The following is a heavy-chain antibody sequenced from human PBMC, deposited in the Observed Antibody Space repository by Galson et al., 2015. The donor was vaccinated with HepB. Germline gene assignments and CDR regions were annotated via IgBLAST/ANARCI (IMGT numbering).Heavy chain of an antibody. CDR3: AREVGLGIEGAFDP. D-gene: IGHD7-27*01. Sequence: SVKVSCKASGGTFSSYAISWVRQAPGQGLEWMGGIIPILGIANYAQKFQGRVTITADKSTSTAYMELSSLRSEDTAVYYCAREVGLGIEGAFDPWGQGTLVTVSS. CDR1: GGTFSSYA. CDR2: IIPILGIA. V-gene: IGHV1-69*10. J-gene: IGHJ5*02.